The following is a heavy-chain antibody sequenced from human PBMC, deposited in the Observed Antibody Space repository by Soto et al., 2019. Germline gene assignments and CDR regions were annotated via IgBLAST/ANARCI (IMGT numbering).Heavy chain of an antibody. CDR3: ARDQTGITTAGGGRIDR. D-gene: IGHD6-13*01. J-gene: IGHJ5*02. Sequence: QVQLVESGGGVVQPGRSLRLSCAASGFTFSTHAMHWVRQAPGKGLECVAIVSFDGSNKYYAASVKGRFNISRDNSKNTLYLQMSGLTPEDTAFYYCARDQTGITTAGGGRIDRWGQGTLVTVSS. CDR2: VSFDGSNK. CDR1: GFTFSTHA. V-gene: IGHV3-30-3*01.